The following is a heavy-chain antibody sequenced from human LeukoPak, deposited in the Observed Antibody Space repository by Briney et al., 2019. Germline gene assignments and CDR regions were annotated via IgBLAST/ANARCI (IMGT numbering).Heavy chain of an antibody. Sequence: SETLSLTCTVSGGSISSSSYYWGWIRQPPGKGPEWIGSIYYSGSTYYNPSLKSRVTISVDTSKNQFSLKLSSVTAADTAVYYCARHGYSSSWTFDYWGQGTLVTVSS. CDR2: IYYSGST. D-gene: IGHD6-13*01. V-gene: IGHV4-39*01. CDR3: ARHGYSSSWTFDY. J-gene: IGHJ4*02. CDR1: GGSISSSSYY.